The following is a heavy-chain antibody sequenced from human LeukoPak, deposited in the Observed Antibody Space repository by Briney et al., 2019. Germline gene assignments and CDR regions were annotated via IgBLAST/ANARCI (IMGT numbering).Heavy chain of an antibody. J-gene: IGHJ4*02. CDR1: GFVFSDYA. CDR2: ISYDGGSE. D-gene: IGHD2-2*01. CDR3: ARKYQSRSRITYLFDS. Sequence: GGSLRLSCAASGFVFSDYAIHWVRQAPGKGLEWVAVISYDGGSEHHLDSVKGRFTISRDNSKNTVYLHMNSPRGEDTARYYCARKYQSRSRITYLFDSWGQGTPVTVSS. V-gene: IGHV3-30*04.